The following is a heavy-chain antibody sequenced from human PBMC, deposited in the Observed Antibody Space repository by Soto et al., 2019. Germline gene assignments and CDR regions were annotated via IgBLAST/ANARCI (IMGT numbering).Heavy chain of an antibody. Sequence: EVQLLESGGGLVRPGESLRLSCAASGFNFNKYAMSWVRQAPGEGLEWVSVILGRDDTTYYADSVKGRFTISRDTFKNTLHLQMNSLRVEDTALYFCTKGAWLDYWGQGTLVTVSS. CDR1: GFNFNKYA. J-gene: IGHJ4*02. CDR2: ILGRDDTT. V-gene: IGHV3-23*01. CDR3: TKGAWLDY. D-gene: IGHD5-12*01.